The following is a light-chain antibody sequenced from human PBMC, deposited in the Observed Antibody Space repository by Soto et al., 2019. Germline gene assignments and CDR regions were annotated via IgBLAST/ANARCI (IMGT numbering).Light chain of an antibody. V-gene: IGKV1-5*03. J-gene: IGKJ1*01. Sequence: DIQMTQSPSTLSASVGDRVTITCRASQSISSWLAWYQQKPGKAPKLLIYKESSLESGVPSRFSGSGSGTEFTLTISSLQPDDFATYYCQQYNSYWPFGQGTKVEIK. CDR3: QQYNSYWP. CDR1: QSISSW. CDR2: KES.